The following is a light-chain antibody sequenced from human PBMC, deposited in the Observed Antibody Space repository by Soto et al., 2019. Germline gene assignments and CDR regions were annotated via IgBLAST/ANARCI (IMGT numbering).Light chain of an antibody. CDR2: DAS. Sequence: DIQMTQSPSTLSASIGDRVTITCRASQSISSWLAWYQQKPGKAPKLLIYDASSLQSGVPSRFSGFESGTEFTLSISSLQPEDFATYYCQHYGGMWTFGQGTKVDIK. J-gene: IGKJ1*01. CDR1: QSISSW. CDR3: QHYGGMWT. V-gene: IGKV1-5*01.